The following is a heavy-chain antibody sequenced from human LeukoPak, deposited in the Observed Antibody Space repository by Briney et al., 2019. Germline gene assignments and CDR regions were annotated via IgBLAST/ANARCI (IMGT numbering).Heavy chain of an antibody. Sequence: GGSLRLSCAASGFTFSSSAMSWVRQAPGKGLEWVSAIRGSGGSTYYADSVKGRFTISRDNSKNTLYLQMNSLRAEDTAVYYCAKDDGGGYLLFFDYWGQGTLVTVSS. D-gene: IGHD5-12*01. V-gene: IGHV3-23*01. CDR3: AKDDGGGYLLFFDY. CDR1: GFTFSSSA. CDR2: IRGSGGST. J-gene: IGHJ4*02.